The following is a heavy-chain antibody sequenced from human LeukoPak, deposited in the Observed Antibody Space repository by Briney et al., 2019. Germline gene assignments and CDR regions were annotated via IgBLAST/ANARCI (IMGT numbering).Heavy chain of an antibody. J-gene: IGHJ4*02. CDR1: GFTFSSYA. V-gene: IGHV3-23*01. CDR2: ISGSGGST. Sequence: GGSLRLSCAASGFTFSSYAMSWVRQAPGEGLEWVLAISGSGGSTYYADSVKGRFTISRDNSKNTLYLQMNSLRAEDTAVYYCAKPVTGTTPIDYWGQGTLVTVSS. D-gene: IGHD1-7*01. CDR3: AKPVTGTTPIDY.